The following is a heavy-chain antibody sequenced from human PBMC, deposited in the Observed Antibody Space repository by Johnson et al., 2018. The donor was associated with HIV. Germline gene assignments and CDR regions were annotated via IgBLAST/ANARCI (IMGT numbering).Heavy chain of an antibody. CDR2: IWYDGSNK. V-gene: IGHV3-33*06. CDR3: AKDTRSSSGLGAFDI. J-gene: IGHJ3*02. CDR1: GFTFDDYG. Sequence: QVQLVESGGGVVRPGGSLRLSCAASGFTFDDYGMHWVRQAPGQGLEWVAVIWYDGSNKYYADSVQGRFTISRDNSKNTLYLQMNSLRAEDTAVYYCAKDTRSSSGLGAFDIWGQGTMVTVSS. D-gene: IGHD6-6*01.